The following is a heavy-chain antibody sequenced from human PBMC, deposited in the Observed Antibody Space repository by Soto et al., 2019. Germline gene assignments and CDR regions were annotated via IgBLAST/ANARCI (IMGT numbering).Heavy chain of an antibody. CDR3: ARDSLTAAGTFFGP. Sequence: GSLRLSCAASGFIFSNAWINWVRQAPGKGLEWVGRIKSKADGGTTDFAAPVKGRFAISRDDSKNMMYMEMSSLRTEDTAVYYCARDSLTAAGTFFGPWGQGTLVTSPQ. J-gene: IGHJ5*02. D-gene: IGHD6-13*01. CDR1: GFIFSNAW. CDR2: IKSKADGGTT. V-gene: IGHV3-15*07.